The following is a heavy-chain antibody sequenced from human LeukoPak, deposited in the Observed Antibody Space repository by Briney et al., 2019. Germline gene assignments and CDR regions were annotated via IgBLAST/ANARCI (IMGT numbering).Heavy chain of an antibody. Sequence: AGGSLRLSCAASGYTFSRNWMSWVRQAPGKGLEWVSAISGSGGSTYYADSVKGRFTISRDNSKNTLYLQMNSLRAEDTAVYYCAKAPTTVTTFYVYWGQGTPVTVSS. J-gene: IGHJ4*02. D-gene: IGHD4-11*01. CDR3: AKAPTTVTTFYVY. V-gene: IGHV3-23*01. CDR2: ISGSGGST. CDR1: GYTFSRNW.